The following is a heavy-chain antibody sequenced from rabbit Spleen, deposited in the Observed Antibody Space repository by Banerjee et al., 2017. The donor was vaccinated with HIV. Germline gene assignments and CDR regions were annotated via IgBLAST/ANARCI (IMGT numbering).Heavy chain of an antibody. D-gene: IGHD6-1*01. V-gene: IGHV1S45*01. Sequence: QQQLVESGGGLVKPEGSLTLTCKASGLDFSSGYWIYWVRQAPGKGLEWIACIYTGDGNTWYASWAKGRFTISKTSSTTVTLQMTSLTAADTATYFCARGNAYGYGAALDPWGPGTLVTVS. CDR3: ARGNAYGYGAALDP. CDR2: IYTGDGNT. J-gene: IGHJ2*01. CDR1: GLDFSSGYW.